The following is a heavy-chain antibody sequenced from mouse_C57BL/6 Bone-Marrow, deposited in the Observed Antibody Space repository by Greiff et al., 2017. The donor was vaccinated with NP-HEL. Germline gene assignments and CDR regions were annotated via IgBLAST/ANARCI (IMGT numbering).Heavy chain of an antibody. V-gene: IGHV7-1*01. Sequence: EVNVVESGGGLVQSGRSLRLSCATSGFTFSDFYMEWVRQAPGKGLEWIAASRNKANDYTTEYSASVKGRFIVSRDTSQSILYLQMNALRAEDTAIYYCARDDGSSAWYFDVWGTGTTVTVSS. CDR1: GFTFSDFY. J-gene: IGHJ1*03. CDR3: ARDDGSSAWYFDV. D-gene: IGHD1-1*01. CDR2: SRNKANDYTT.